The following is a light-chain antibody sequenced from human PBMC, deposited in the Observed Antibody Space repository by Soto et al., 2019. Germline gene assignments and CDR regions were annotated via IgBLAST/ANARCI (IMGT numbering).Light chain of an antibody. CDR1: QTVSTF. CDR2: DAS. J-gene: IGKJ1*01. CDR3: QQRSGWPT. V-gene: IGKV3-11*01. Sequence: EIVLTQSPDTLSLSRGERATLSCRASQTVSTFLAWYQQKPGQAPRLIVYDASKRAPGIPARFIGSGSGTDFTLTVSSLEPEDFALYYCQQRSGWPTFGQGTKVDNK.